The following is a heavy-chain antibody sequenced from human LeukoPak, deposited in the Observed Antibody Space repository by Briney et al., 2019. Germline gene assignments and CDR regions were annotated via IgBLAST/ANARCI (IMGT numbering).Heavy chain of an antibody. CDR1: GYTFTGYY. CDR2: ISAYNGNT. D-gene: IGHD2-15*01. J-gene: IGHJ4*02. V-gene: IGHV1-18*04. CDR3: ARCTGGGSCYGVRY. Sequence: ASVKVSCKASGYTFTGYYIHWVRQAPGQGLEWMGWISAYNGNTNHAQKLQGRVTMTTDTSTSTAYMELRSLRSDDAAVYYCARCTGGGSCYGVRYWGQGTLVTVSS.